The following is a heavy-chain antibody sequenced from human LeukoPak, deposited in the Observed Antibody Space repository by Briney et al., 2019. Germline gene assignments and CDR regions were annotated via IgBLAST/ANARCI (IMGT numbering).Heavy chain of an antibody. D-gene: IGHD3-10*01. J-gene: IGHJ4*02. Sequence: VASVKVSCTASGGTFSSYAISWVRQAPGQGLEWMGGIIPIFGTANYAQKFQGRVTITADKSTSTAYMELSSLRSEDTAVYYCASRYGSGSYYNADFDYWGQGTLVTVSS. CDR3: ASRYGSGSYYNADFDY. CDR2: IIPIFGTA. CDR1: GGTFSSYA. V-gene: IGHV1-69*06.